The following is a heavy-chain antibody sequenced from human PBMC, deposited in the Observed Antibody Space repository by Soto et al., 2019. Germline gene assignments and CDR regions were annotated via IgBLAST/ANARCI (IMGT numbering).Heavy chain of an antibody. Sequence: ASVKGSCKASGYNFTGYYMHWVPQAPGQGVEGMGWINPNSGGTNYAQKFQGRVTMTRDTSISTPYMELSRLRSDDPAMAYCAGAFGLCYNWFDRWGQGTLVTVSS. CDR2: INPNSGGT. D-gene: IGHD2-2*01. CDR1: GYNFTGYY. J-gene: IGHJ5*02. CDR3: AGAFGLCYNWFDR. V-gene: IGHV1-2*02.